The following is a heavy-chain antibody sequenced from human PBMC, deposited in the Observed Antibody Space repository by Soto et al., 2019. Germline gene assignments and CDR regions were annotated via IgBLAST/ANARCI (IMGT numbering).Heavy chain of an antibody. CDR2: ISYDGSNK. J-gene: IGHJ4*02. Sequence: GGSLRLSCVASGFTLSSYAMHWVRQAPGKGLEWVAVISYDGSNKYYADSVKGRFTISRDNSKNTLYLQMNSLRAEDTAVYYCARGPSSLTSFDYWGQGTLVTVSS. CDR1: GFTLSSYA. CDR3: ARGPSSLTSFDY. D-gene: IGHD2-15*01. V-gene: IGHV3-30-3*01.